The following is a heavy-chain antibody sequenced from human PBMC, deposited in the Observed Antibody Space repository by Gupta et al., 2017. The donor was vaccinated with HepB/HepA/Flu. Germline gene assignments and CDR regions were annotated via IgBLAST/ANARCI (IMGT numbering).Heavy chain of an antibody. CDR3: ARELGESGDYMEV. V-gene: IGHV3-7*01. J-gene: IGHJ6*03. D-gene: IGHD3-10*01. CDR1: GFTFRSYW. Sequence: EVQLLESAGALLERGGSVRLSCAASGFTFRSYWMRWLRQVPGKGLEWVASINHDGSEKYYGDSVKGGVTITRDNAKNTLNLKKNSLTDEDRAVDDCARELGESGDYMEVWGKGTTVTVSS. CDR2: INHDGSEK.